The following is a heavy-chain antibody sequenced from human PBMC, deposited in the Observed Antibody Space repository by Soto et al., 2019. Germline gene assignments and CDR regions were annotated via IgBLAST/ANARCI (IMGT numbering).Heavy chain of an antibody. J-gene: IGHJ6*02. CDR3: ARGNHYYGMDL. V-gene: IGHV4-34*01. CDR2: ISHSGAT. Sequence: SETLSFTCAVYGGSFTDYYWTWIRQPPGKGLEWIGEISHSGATNYNPSLKSRVTISEDTSKNQVSLKVTSVTAPDTAVFYCARGNHYYGMDLWGQGTTVTVSS. CDR1: GGSFTDYY.